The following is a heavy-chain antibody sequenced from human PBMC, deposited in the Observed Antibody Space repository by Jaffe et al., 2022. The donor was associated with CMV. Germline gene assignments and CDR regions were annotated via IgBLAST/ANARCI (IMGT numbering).Heavy chain of an antibody. J-gene: IGHJ5*02. Sequence: QLQLQESGPGLVKPSETLSLTCTVSGGSISSSSYYWGWIRQPPGKGLEWIGSIYYSGSTYYNPSLKSRVTISVDTSKNQFSLKLSSVTAADTAVYYCARRTRVAGTEDWFDPWGQGTLVTVSS. V-gene: IGHV4-39*01. D-gene: IGHD6-19*01. CDR2: IYYSGST. CDR1: GGSISSSSYY. CDR3: ARRTRVAGTEDWFDP.